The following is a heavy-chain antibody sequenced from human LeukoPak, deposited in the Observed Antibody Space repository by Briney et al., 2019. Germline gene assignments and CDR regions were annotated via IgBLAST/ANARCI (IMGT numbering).Heavy chain of an antibody. CDR3: AKEGYYDSSGYYGGYFDY. Sequence: GGSLRLSCAASGFTFSSYAMSWVRQAPGHGLEWVSAISGSGGTTYYADSVKGRFTCSRDNPRNTLYLQRNSLRAEDTALYYCAKEGYYDSSGYYGGYFDYWGQRTLVTVSS. J-gene: IGHJ4*02. CDR2: ISGSGGTT. D-gene: IGHD3-22*01. CDR1: GFTFSSYA. V-gene: IGHV3-23*01.